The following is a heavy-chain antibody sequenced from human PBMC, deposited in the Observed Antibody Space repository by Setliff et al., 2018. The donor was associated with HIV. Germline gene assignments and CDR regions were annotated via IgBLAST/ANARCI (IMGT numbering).Heavy chain of an antibody. Sequence: SETLSLTCTVSGGSISSGFYYWTWIRQHPGKGLEWIGYIYYSGSTYYNPSLKSRVTISLDTSENQFSLKLSSVTAADTAVYYCARGESGYSSSWYPLPFDYWGQGTLVTVS. CDR3: ARGESGYSSSWYPLPFDY. CDR2: IYYSGST. CDR1: GGSISSGFYY. D-gene: IGHD6-13*01. J-gene: IGHJ4*02. V-gene: IGHV4-31*03.